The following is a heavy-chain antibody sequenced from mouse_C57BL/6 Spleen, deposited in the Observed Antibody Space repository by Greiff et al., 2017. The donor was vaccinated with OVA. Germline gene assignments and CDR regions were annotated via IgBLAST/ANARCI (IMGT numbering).Heavy chain of an antibody. Sequence: EVKLMESGGGLVKPGGSLKLSCAASGFTFSDYGMHWVRQAPEKGLEWVAYISSGSSTIYYADTVKGRFTISRDNAKNTLFLQMTSLRSEDTAMYYCARTYYYGSTVYAMDYWGQGTSVTVSS. CDR1: GFTFSDYG. J-gene: IGHJ4*01. V-gene: IGHV5-17*01. D-gene: IGHD1-1*01. CDR2: ISSGSSTI. CDR3: ARTYYYGSTVYAMDY.